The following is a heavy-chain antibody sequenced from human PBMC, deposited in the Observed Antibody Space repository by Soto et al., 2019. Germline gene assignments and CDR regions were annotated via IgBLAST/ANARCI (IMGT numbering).Heavy chain of an antibody. CDR2: ISGSGGST. V-gene: IGHV3-23*01. CDR1: GFTFSSYA. D-gene: IGHD3-16*01. CDR3: AKDKSGNLGETREAFDI. Sequence: GGSLRLSCAASGFTFSSYAMSWVRQAPGKGLEWVSAISGSGGSTYYADSVKGRFTISRDNSKNTLYLQMNSLRAEDTAVYYCAKDKSGNLGETREAFDIWGQGTMVTVSS. J-gene: IGHJ3*02.